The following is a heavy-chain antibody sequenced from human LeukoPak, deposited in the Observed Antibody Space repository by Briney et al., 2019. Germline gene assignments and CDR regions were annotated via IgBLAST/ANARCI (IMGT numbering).Heavy chain of an antibody. CDR1: GFTFSSYS. V-gene: IGHV3-21*01. Sequence: GGSLRLSCAASGFTFSSYSMNWVRQAPGKGLEWVSSISSSSTYIYYADSVKGRFTISRDNAKNSLYLQMNSLRAEDTAIYYCAREQYDYSGYYYSFDYWGQGTLVTVSS. CDR2: ISSSSTYI. J-gene: IGHJ4*02. CDR3: AREQYDYSGYYYSFDY. D-gene: IGHD3-22*01.